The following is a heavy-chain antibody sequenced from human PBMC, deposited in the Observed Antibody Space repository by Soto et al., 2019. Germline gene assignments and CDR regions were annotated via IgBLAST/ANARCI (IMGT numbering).Heavy chain of an antibody. V-gene: IGHV3-33*01. CDR1: GFTFSSYG. CDR2: IWYDGSNK. D-gene: IGHD3-22*01. Sequence: QVQLVESGGGVVQPGRSLRLSCAASGFTFSSYGMQWVRQAPGKGLEWVAVIWYDGSNKYYADSVKGRFTISRDNSKNTLYLQMNSLRAEDTAVYYCARTTYYYDSSGSPPGYFDYWGQGTLVTVSS. CDR3: ARTTYYYDSSGSPPGYFDY. J-gene: IGHJ4*02.